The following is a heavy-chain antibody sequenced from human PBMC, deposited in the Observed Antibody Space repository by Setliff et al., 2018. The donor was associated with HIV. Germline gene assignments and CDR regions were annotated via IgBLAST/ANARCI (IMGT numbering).Heavy chain of an antibody. CDR3: ARAVVPTYYDVLTGYVYYMDV. J-gene: IGHJ6*03. V-gene: IGHV1-69*13. D-gene: IGHD3-9*01. CDR2: IIPIFGTT. CDR1: GGRFSNYG. Sequence: VASVKVSCKASGGRFSNYGISWVRQAPGHGLEWMGGIIPIFGTTNYAQMFQGRVTMTADESTSTAYMELSSLRSEDTAVYYCARAVVPTYYDVLTGYVYYMDVWGKGTTVTVSS.